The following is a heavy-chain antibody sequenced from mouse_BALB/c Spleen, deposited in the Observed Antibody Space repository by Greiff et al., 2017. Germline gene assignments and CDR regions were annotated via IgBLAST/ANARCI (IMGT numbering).Heavy chain of an antibody. J-gene: IGHJ2*01. CDR1: GYTFTSYY. V-gene: IGHV1S56*01. CDR2: IYPGNVNT. CDR3: ARSGQYGRDY. Sequence: QVQLQQSGPELVKPGASVRISCKASGYTFTSYYIHWVKQRPGQGLEWIGWIYPGNVNTKYNEKFKGKATLTADKSSSTAYMQLSSLTSEDSAVYFCARSGQYGRDYWGQGTTLTVSS. D-gene: IGHD2-10*02.